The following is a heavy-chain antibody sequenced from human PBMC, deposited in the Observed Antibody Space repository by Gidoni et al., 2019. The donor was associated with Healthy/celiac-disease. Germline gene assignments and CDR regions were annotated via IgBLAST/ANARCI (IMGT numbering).Heavy chain of an antibody. V-gene: IGHV1-46*01. J-gene: IGHJ4*02. CDR3: ARFYMGHSYGPLRDY. Sequence: QVQLVQSGAEVKKPGASVKVSCKASGYTFTSYYMHWVRQAPGQGLEWMGIINPSGGSTSYAQKFQGRVTMTRDTSTSTVYMELSSLRSEDTAVYYCARFYMGHSYGPLRDYWGQGTLVTVSS. D-gene: IGHD4-17*01. CDR1: GYTFTSYY. CDR2: INPSGGST.